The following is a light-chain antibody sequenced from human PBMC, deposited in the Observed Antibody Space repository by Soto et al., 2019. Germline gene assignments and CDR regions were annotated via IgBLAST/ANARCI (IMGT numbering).Light chain of an antibody. J-gene: IGKJ5*01. Sequence: EIVMTQSPATLSVSPGERATLSCRASQSITRNLAWYQQSPGQAPRLLIYGASTRAAGIPDRFSGSGSGTDFTLTITRLEPEDSAVYFCQQYTGPPTTSGQGTRLRL. CDR2: GAS. CDR1: QSITRN. V-gene: IGKV3D-15*01. CDR3: QQYTGPPTT.